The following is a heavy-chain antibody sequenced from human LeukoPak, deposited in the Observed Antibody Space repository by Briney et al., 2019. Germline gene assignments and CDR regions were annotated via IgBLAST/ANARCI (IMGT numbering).Heavy chain of an antibody. CDR2: IKQDGSEK. CDR1: GFTFSSYW. CDR3: ARVPLDYYGSGSSVYYFDY. Sequence: GGSLRLSCAASGFTFSSYWMSWVRQAPGKGLEWVANIKQDGSEKYYVDSVKGRFTISRDNAKNSLYLQMNSLRAEDTAVYYCARVPLDYYGSGSSVYYFDYWGQGTLVTVSS. D-gene: IGHD3-10*01. V-gene: IGHV3-7*01. J-gene: IGHJ4*02.